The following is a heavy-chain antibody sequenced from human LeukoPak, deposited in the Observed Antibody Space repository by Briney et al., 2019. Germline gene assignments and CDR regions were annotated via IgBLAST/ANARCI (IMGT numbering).Heavy chain of an antibody. CDR1: GFTFRSYA. J-gene: IGHJ4*02. Sequence: GGSLRLSCAASGFTFRSYAMSWVREAPGKGLGWVSAISGSGGSTYYADSVRGRFTISRDNSKNTLYLHMNSLRAEDTALYYCARNYYEPTYDYYFDCWGQGTLVTVSS. CDR3: ARNYYEPTYDYYFDC. D-gene: IGHD1-26*01. CDR2: ISGSGGST. V-gene: IGHV3-23*01.